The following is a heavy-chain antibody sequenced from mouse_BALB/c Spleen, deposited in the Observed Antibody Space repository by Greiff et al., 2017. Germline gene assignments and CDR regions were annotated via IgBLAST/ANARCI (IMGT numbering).Heavy chain of an antibody. Sequence: VQLQQSGPGLVAPSQSLSISCTVSGFSLTSYGVHWVRQPPGKGLEWLGVIWAGGSTNYNSALMSRLSISKDNSKSQVFLKMNSLQTDDTAMYYCARDRSYRYCNYLIAYWGQGTLVTVSA. CDR1: GFSLTSYG. V-gene: IGHV2-9*02. CDR2: IWAGGST. CDR3: ARDRSYRYCNYLIAY. D-gene: IGHD2-1*01. J-gene: IGHJ3*01.